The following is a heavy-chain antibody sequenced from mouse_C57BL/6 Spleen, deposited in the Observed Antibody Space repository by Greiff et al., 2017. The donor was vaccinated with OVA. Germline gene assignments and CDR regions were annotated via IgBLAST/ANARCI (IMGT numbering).Heavy chain of an antibody. J-gene: IGHJ3*01. D-gene: IGHD4-1*01. V-gene: IGHV1-59*01. CDR3: ARGEVGLAWFAY. CDR2: IDPSDSYT. Sequence: QVQLKESGAELVRPGTSVKLSCKASGYTFTSYWMHWVKQRPGQGLEWIGVIDPSDSYTNYNQKFKGKATLTVDTSSSTAYMQLSSLTSEDSAVYYCARGEVGLAWFAYWGQGTLVTVSA. CDR1: GYTFTSYW.